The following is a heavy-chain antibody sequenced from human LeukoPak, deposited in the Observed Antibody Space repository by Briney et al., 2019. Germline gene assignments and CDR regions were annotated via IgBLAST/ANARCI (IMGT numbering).Heavy chain of an antibody. J-gene: IGHJ4*02. V-gene: IGHV1-69*06. Sequence: ASVKVSCKASGYTFTSYAISWVRQAPGQGLEWMGGIIPIFGTANYAQKFQGRVTITADKSTSTAYMELSSLRSEDTAVYYCARDSPDYYDSSALLGGFDYWGQGTLVTVSS. CDR1: GYTFTSYA. CDR3: ARDSPDYYDSSALLGGFDY. D-gene: IGHD3-22*01. CDR2: IIPIFGTA.